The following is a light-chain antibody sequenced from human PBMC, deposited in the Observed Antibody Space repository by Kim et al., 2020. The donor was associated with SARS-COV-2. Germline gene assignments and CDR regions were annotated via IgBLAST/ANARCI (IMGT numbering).Light chain of an antibody. CDR2: WAS. J-gene: IGKJ2*01. V-gene: IGKV4-1*01. Sequence: RATINCKSSQSGLYSSNNKSYLAWYQQKPGQPPKLLIYWASTRESGVPDRFSGSGSGTDFTLTISSLQAEDVAVYYCQQYYSTPPTFGQGTKLEI. CDR3: QQYYSTPPT. CDR1: QSGLYSSNNKSY.